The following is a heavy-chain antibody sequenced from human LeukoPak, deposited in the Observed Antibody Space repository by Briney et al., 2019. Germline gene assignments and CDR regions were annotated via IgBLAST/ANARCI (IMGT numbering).Heavy chain of an antibody. CDR1: GVSFDGYY. J-gene: IGHJ4*02. CDR2: INHSGYT. Sequence: SETLSLTCAVSGVSFDGYYWAWVRQTPGKGLEWIGEINHSGYTNDSPSLKSRVTLSIDTSRKQFSLNLRSVTVADAGIYYCTRMTTGHDYWGQGTLVTVSS. D-gene: IGHD4-17*01. V-gene: IGHV4-34*01. CDR3: TRMTTGHDY.